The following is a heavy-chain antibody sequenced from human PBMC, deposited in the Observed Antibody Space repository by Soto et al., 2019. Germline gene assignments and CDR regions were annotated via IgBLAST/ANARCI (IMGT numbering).Heavy chain of an antibody. J-gene: IGHJ3*02. D-gene: IGHD2-2*01. V-gene: IGHV4-34*01. CDR1: GGSFSGYY. Sequence: PSETLSLTCAVYGGSFSGYYWSWILQPPRKGLEWIGEINHSGSTNYNPSLKSRVTISVDTSKNQFSLKLSSVTAADTAVYYCARVGRDIVVVPAAGGAFDIWGQGTMVT. CDR2: INHSGST. CDR3: ARVGRDIVVVPAAGGAFDI.